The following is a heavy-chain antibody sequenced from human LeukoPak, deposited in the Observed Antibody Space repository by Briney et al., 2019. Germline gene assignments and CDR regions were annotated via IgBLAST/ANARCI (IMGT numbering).Heavy chain of an antibody. V-gene: IGHV3-30*18. J-gene: IGHJ4*02. CDR3: AKGRGGGSGSYYNEEFTLDY. D-gene: IGHD3-10*01. CDR1: GFTFSSYG. Sequence: GRSLRLSCAASGFTFSSYGMHWVRQAPGKGLEWVAVISYDGSNKYYADSVKGRFTISRDNSKNTLYLQMNGLRAEDTAVYYCAKGRGGGSGSYYNEEFTLDYWGQGTLVTVSS. CDR2: ISYDGSNK.